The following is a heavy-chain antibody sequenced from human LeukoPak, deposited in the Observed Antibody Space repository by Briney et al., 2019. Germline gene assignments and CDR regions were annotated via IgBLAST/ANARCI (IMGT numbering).Heavy chain of an antibody. CDR1: GGTFSSYA. CDR2: IIPILGIA. CDR3: ARVTGERLRFDY. J-gene: IGHJ4*02. V-gene: IGHV1-69*04. Sequence: SVKVSCKASGGTFSSYAISWVRQAPGQGLEWMGRIIPILGIANYAQKFQGRVTITADKSTSTAYMELSSLRSEDTAVYYCARVTGERLRFDYWGQGILVTVSS. D-gene: IGHD7-27*01.